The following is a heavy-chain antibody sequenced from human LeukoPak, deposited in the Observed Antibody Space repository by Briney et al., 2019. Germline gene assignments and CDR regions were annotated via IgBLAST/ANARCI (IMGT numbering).Heavy chain of an antibody. CDR1: GGSIDITNY. CDR2: ISHDGTT. J-gene: IGHJ4*02. V-gene: IGHV4-4*02. CDR3: TREDRPFCSFAY. Sequence: SETLSLTCGVSGGSIDITNYWSWVRQAPGKGLEWIGEISHDGTTNYNPSLRSRVAMSLDRANNQFSLSLTSVTAADTAVYYCTREDRPFCSFAYWGQGVLVTVSS. D-gene: IGHD2-15*01.